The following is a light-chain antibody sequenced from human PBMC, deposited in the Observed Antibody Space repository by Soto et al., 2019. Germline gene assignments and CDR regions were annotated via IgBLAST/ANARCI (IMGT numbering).Light chain of an antibody. V-gene: IGLV2-8*01. Sequence: QSALTQPPSASGSPGQSVTISCTGTSSDVGGYNYVSWYQQHPGKAPKLMIYEVSQRPSGVPDRFSGSKSGNTSSLTVSGLHAEDEADYYCSSYAGINNWNFGPGTKVTVL. CDR2: EVS. J-gene: IGLJ1*01. CDR1: SSDVGGYNY. CDR3: SSYAGINNWN.